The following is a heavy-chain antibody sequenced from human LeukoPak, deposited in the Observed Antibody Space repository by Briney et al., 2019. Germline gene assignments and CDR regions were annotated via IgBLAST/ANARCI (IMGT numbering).Heavy chain of an antibody. CDR3: ARRSQLWLPFDY. J-gene: IGHJ4*02. CDR1: GGSISSYY. V-gene: IGHV4-59*01. D-gene: IGHD5-18*01. Sequence: SETLSLTCTVSGGSISSYYWSWIRQPPGKGLEWIGYIYYSGSTNYNPSLKGRVTISVDTSKNQFSLKLSSVTAADTAVYYCARRSQLWLPFDYWGQGTLVTVSS. CDR2: IYYSGST.